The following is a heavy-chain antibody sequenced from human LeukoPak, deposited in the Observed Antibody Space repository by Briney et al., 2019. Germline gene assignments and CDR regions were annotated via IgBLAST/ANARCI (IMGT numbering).Heavy chain of an antibody. CDR2: INSDESST. CDR1: GFTFSSYW. V-gene: IGHV3-74*01. Sequence: GGSLRLSCAASGFTFSSYWMHWVRQAPGKGLVWVSRINSDESSTSYADSVKGRFTISRDNAKNTLYLQMNSLRAEDTAVYYCVRAFMWEPPVAFDIWGQGTMVTVSS. D-gene: IGHD1-26*01. J-gene: IGHJ3*02. CDR3: VRAFMWEPPVAFDI.